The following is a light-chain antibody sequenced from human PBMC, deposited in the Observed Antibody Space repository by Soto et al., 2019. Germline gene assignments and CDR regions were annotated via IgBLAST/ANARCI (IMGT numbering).Light chain of an antibody. J-gene: IGLJ1*01. Sequence: QSALTQPASVSGSPGQSITISCTGKSSDVGGYNFVSWLQQHPGKAPKLMIYEVNERPSGVSNRFSGSKSGNTASLTISGLQAEDEADYYCSSYTSSNTHVLGTGTKVTVL. CDR3: SSYTSSNTHV. V-gene: IGLV2-14*01. CDR1: SSDVGGYNF. CDR2: EVN.